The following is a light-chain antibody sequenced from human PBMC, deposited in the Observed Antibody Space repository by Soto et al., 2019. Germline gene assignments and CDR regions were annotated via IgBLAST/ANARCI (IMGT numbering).Light chain of an antibody. CDR1: SSNIGAGYD. CDR3: QSYDSSLSGRRGV. V-gene: IGLV1-40*01. J-gene: IGLJ1*01. CDR2: GNS. Sequence: QSVLTQPPSVSGAPGQRVTISCTGSSSNIGAGYDVHWYQQLPRTAPKLLIYGNSNRPSGVPDRFSGSKSGTSASLAITGLQAEDEADYYCQSYDSSLSGRRGVFGTGTKVTVL.